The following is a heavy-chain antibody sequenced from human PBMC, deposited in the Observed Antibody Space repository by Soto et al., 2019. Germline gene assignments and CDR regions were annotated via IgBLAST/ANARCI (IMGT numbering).Heavy chain of an antibody. CDR3: ARDWLAKGPPVQPSTAIALDI. J-gene: IGHJ3*02. D-gene: IGHD6-19*01. V-gene: IGHV1-69*12. CDR1: GGTFSSYA. CDR2: IIPIYGTA. Sequence: QVQLVQSGAEVKKPGSSVKVSCKASGGTFSSYAISWVRQAPGQGLEWMGGIIPIYGTANYAQKFQGRVTITADESTSTAYTDPSNLRSEDTAVYYCARDWLAKGPPVQPSTAIALDIWGQGTMVTVSS.